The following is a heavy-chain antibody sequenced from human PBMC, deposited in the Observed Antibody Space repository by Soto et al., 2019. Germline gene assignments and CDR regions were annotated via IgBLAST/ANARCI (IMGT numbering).Heavy chain of an antibody. CDR2: IYDSGRT. CDR1: GGSISGANYY. CDR3: ARGIDYYDSSGYLEYFQH. J-gene: IGHJ1*01. Sequence: SETLSLTCTVSGGSISGANYYWSRIRQRPGKGLEWIGYIYDSGRTYYNPSLKSRLTMSLDTSKNQFSLRLSSVTAADTAVYYCARGIDYYDSSGYLEYFQHWGQGTLVTVSS. D-gene: IGHD3-22*01. V-gene: IGHV4-31*03.